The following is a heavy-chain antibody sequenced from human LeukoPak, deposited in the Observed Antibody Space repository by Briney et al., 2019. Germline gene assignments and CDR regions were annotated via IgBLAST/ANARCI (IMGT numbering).Heavy chain of an antibody. J-gene: IGHJ2*01. Sequence: GGSLRLSCAASGFTFSSYSMNWVRQAPGKGLEWVSVIYSGGSTYYADSVKGRFTISRDNSKNTLYLQMNSLRAEDTAVYYCARARFSYWYFDLWGRGTLVTVSS. D-gene: IGHD3-3*01. CDR3: ARARFSYWYFDL. CDR1: GFTFSSYS. CDR2: IYSGGST. V-gene: IGHV3-66*01.